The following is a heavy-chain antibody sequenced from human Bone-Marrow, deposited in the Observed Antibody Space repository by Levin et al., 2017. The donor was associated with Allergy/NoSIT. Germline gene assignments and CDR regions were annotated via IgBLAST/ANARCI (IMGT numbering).Heavy chain of an antibody. CDR1: GFTFDDYA. V-gene: IGHV3-9*01. CDR3: AKGNGAFFAASGSTSLDY. Sequence: GGSLRLSCAASGFTFDDYAIHWVRQAPGKGLEWVSGISWNSGSIAYADSVKGRFTISRDNAKNSLYLQVNSLRPEDTAFYYCAKGNGAFFAASGSTSLDYWGQGTLVTVSS. J-gene: IGHJ4*02. D-gene: IGHD6-13*01. CDR2: ISWNSGSI.